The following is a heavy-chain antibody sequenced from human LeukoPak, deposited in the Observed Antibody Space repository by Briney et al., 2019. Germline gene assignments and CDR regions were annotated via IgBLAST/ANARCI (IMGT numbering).Heavy chain of an antibody. D-gene: IGHD3-22*01. CDR2: IYTSGST. Sequence: SQTLSLTCTVSGGSISSGSYYWSWIRQPAGKGLEWIGRIYTSGSTNYNPSLKSRVTISVDTSKNQFSLKLSSVTAADTAVYYCARDXSRSGYYASYXWFDPWGQGTXXTXSS. V-gene: IGHV4-61*02. CDR3: ARDXSRSGYYASYXWFDP. J-gene: IGHJ5*02. CDR1: GGSISSGSYY.